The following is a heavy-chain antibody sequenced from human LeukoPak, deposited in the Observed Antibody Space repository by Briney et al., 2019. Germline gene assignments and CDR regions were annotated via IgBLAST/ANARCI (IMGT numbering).Heavy chain of an antibody. V-gene: IGHV5-51*01. CDR3: ARGGYSSSTADRGGYYMDV. Sequence: GESLKISCKGSGYSFTNYWIGWVRQMPGKGLEWMGIIYPGDSDTRYSPSFQGQVTISADKSISTAYLQWSSLKASDTAMYYCARGGYSSSTADRGGYYMDVWGKGTTVTVSS. CDR2: IYPGDSDT. J-gene: IGHJ6*03. D-gene: IGHD6-13*01. CDR1: GYSFTNYW.